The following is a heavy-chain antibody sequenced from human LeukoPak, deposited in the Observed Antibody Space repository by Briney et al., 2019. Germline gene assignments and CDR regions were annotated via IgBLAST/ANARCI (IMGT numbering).Heavy chain of an antibody. CDR1: GGSFSGYY. V-gene: IGHV4-34*01. CDR2: INHSGST. Sequence: SETLSLTCAVYGGSFSGYYWSWIRQPPGKGLEWIGEINHSGSTNYNPSLKSRVTISVDTSKNQFSLKPSSVTAADTAVYYCARGGWALGLHYYMDVWGKGTTVTVSS. CDR3: ARGGWALGLHYYMDV. J-gene: IGHJ6*03. D-gene: IGHD6-19*01.